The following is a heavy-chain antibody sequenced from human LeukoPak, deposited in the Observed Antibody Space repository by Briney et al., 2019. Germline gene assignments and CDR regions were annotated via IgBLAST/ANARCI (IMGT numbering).Heavy chain of an antibody. CDR3: AKGSGYDPLDY. CDR1: SCTPSTYA. CDR2: ISGSGGSI. D-gene: IGHD5-12*01. J-gene: IGHJ4*02. Sequence: GGSLRLSCAASSCTPSTYAMCWVRQAPGKGLEWVSRISGSGGSIYYADSVKGRFTISRDKSKNTLYLQMNSLRAEDTAVYYCAKGSGYDPLDYWGQGTLVTVSS. V-gene: IGHV3-23*01.